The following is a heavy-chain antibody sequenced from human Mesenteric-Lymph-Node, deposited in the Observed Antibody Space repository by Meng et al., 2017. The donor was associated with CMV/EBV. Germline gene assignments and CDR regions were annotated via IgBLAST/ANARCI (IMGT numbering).Heavy chain of an antibody. J-gene: IGHJ6*02. Sequence: GESLKISCKGSGYIFTNYWIGWVRQMPGKGLEWMGIIYPGDSGTRYSPSFQGQVTISVDKSISTAYLQWSSLKASDTAMYYCARHRATYDSSGYWSYYYYGMDVWGQGTTVTVSS. V-gene: IGHV5-51*01. CDR2: IYPGDSGT. D-gene: IGHD3-22*01. CDR3: ARHRATYDSSGYWSYYYYGMDV. CDR1: GYIFTNYW.